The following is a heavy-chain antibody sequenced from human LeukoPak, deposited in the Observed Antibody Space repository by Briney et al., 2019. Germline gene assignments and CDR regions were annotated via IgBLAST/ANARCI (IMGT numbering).Heavy chain of an antibody. D-gene: IGHD5-18*01. V-gene: IGHV4-59*10. CDR3: ARGRRGYQN. CDR1: GGSFSGHY. J-gene: IGHJ4*02. CDR2: IYTSGST. Sequence: SETLSLTCAVYGGSFSGHYWSWIRQPAGKGLEWIGRIYTSGSTNYNPSLKSRVTISVDTSKNQFSLKLSSVTAADTAVYYCARGRRGYQNWGQGTLVTVSS.